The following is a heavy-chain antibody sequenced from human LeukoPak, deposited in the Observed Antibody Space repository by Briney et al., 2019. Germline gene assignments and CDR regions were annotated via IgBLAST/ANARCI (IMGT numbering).Heavy chain of an antibody. J-gene: IGHJ4*02. CDR3: AKLWGSGYDYSYYFDY. D-gene: IGHD5-12*01. Sequence: GGSLRLSCGASGFTFSSYAMSWVRQAPGKGLEWVSAIGNSGGDTYYADSVKGRFTISRDNSRNTLYLQMNSLRAEDTALYYCAKLWGSGYDYSYYFDYWGQGTLVTVSS. CDR1: GFTFSSYA. CDR2: IGNSGGDT. V-gene: IGHV3-23*01.